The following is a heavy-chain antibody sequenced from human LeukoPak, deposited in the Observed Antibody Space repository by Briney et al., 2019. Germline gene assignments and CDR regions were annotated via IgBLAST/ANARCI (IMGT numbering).Heavy chain of an antibody. CDR2: INPNSGGT. CDR1: GYTFTGYY. CDR3: ARGRNSVYYFNVVAPSYFDY. J-gene: IGHJ4*02. D-gene: IGHD3-22*01. Sequence: ASVKVSCKASGYTFTGYYMHWVRHAPGQGLEWMGRINPNSGGTNRAQKFQGSVTMTRDTSINTAYMDLSRLRSDDTAVYYCARGRNSVYYFNVVAPSYFDYWGQGTLVTVSS. V-gene: IGHV1-2*06.